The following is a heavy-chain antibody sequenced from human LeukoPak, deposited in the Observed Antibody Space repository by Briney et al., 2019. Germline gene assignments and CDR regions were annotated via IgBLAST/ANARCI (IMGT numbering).Heavy chain of an antibody. CDR2: ISGSGGST. Sequence: GGSLRLSCAASGFTFSSYAMSWVRQAPGKGLEWVSAISGSGGSTYYADSVKGRFTIPRDNSKNTLYLQMNSLRAEDTAVYYCAKIKQDTSGYYVFYYFDYWGQGTLVTVSS. J-gene: IGHJ4*02. V-gene: IGHV3-23*01. CDR1: GFTFSSYA. CDR3: AKIKQDTSGYYVFYYFDY. D-gene: IGHD3-22*01.